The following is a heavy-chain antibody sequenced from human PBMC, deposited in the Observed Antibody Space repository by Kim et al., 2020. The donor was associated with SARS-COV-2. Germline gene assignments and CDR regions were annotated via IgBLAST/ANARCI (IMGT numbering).Heavy chain of an antibody. J-gene: IGHJ5*02. V-gene: IGHV1-3*01. CDR3: ARDWEAASGTWWFDP. D-gene: IGHD1-1*01. Sequence: KFQGRVTSPRDTSASTAYMELSSLRSEDTAVYYCARDWEAASGTWWFDPWGQGTLVTVSS.